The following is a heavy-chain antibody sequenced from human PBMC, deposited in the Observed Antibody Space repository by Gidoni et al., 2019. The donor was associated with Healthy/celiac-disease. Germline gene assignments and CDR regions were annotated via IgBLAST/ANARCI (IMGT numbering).Heavy chain of an antibody. D-gene: IGHD4-17*01. CDR2: IWYDGSNK. CDR1: GFTFSSFG. Sequence: QVQLVESGGGVVQPGRSLRLSCAASGFTFSSFGMHWVRQAPGKGLEWVAVIWYDGSNKYYADSVKGRFTISRDNSKNTLYLQMNSLRAEDTAVYYCARDFQPAYGDYEEEPVDYYYYGMDVWGQGTTVTVSS. J-gene: IGHJ6*02. CDR3: ARDFQPAYGDYEEEPVDYYYYGMDV. V-gene: IGHV3-33*01.